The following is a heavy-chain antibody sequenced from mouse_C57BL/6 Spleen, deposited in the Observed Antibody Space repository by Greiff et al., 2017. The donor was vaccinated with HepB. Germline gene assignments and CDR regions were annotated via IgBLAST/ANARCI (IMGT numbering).Heavy chain of an antibody. V-gene: IGHV5-17*01. CDR2: ISSGSSTI. CDR3: ARPGVTTNYYAMDY. CDR1: GFTFSDYG. Sequence: EVQLVESGGGLVKPGGSLKLSCAASGFTFSDYGMHWVRQAPDKGLEWVAYISSGSSTIYYADTVKGRFTISRDNAKNTLFLQLTSLRSEDTAMYYCARPGVTTNYYAMDYWGQGTSVTVSS. D-gene: IGHD2-5*01. J-gene: IGHJ4*01.